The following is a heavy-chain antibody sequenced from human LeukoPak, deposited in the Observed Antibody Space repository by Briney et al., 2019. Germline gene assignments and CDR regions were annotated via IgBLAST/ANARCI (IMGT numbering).Heavy chain of an antibody. D-gene: IGHD6-13*01. Sequence: GGSLRLSCAASGFTFSSYGMHWVRQAPGKGLEWVAVIWYDGSNKYYADSVKGRFTISRDNAKNSLYLQMNSLRAEDTAVYYCARDRIAAAGKAAGNWGQGTLVTVSS. J-gene: IGHJ4*02. CDR2: IWYDGSNK. CDR3: ARDRIAAAGKAAGN. CDR1: GFTFSSYG. V-gene: IGHV3-33*01.